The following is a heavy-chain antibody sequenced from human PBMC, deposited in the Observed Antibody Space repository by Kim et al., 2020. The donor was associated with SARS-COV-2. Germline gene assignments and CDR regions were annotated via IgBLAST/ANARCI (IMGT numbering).Heavy chain of an antibody. J-gene: IGHJ4*02. D-gene: IGHD3-10*01. CDR3: ERYYYGSGSFDY. Sequence: HSQKLQGRVTMTRATSSSTVYMELSSLRSEDKAVYYCERYYYGSGSFDYWGQGTLVTVSS. V-gene: IGHV1-46*04.